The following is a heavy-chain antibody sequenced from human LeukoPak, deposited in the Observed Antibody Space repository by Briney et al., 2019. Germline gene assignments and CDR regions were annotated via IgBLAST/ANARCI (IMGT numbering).Heavy chain of an antibody. V-gene: IGHV1-2*04. J-gene: IGHJ5*02. CDR1: GYTLTSYF. CDR3: ARAIRYCSGGSCYVWFDP. CDR2: INPNSGGT. Sequence: ASVKVSCKASGYTLTSYFMHWVRQAPGQGLEWMGWINPNSGGTNYAQKFQGWVTMTRDTSISTAYMELSRLRSDDTAVYYCARAIRYCSGGSCYVWFDPWGQGTLVTVSS. D-gene: IGHD2-15*01.